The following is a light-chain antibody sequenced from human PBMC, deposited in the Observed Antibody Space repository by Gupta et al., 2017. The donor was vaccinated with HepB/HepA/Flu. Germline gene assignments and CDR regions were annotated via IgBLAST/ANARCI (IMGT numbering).Light chain of an antibody. CDR2: KAS. CDR3: QQESSYSET. V-gene: IGKV1-5*03. Sequence: DIQMTQSPSTLSASVGDRVTITCRASQSISSWLAWYQQKPGKAPNLLIYKASSVKSGVPSRFSGSGSGTXFTLTIXSRQPDDFAIYYCQQESSYSETFGXGTKVEIK. CDR1: QSISSW. J-gene: IGKJ1*01.